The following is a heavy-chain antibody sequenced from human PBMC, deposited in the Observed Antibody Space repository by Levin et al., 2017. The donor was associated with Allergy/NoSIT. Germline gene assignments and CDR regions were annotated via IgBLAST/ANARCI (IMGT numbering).Heavy chain of an antibody. Sequence: SGGSLRLSCAASGFTFSTYRMHWVRQAPGKGLEWVAVVTYDGSHKYFAESVKGRFTISRDNSNNTLYLQMNSLRLEDTAVYFCAREEWELLDHWGQGTLVTVTS. J-gene: IGHJ4*02. CDR3: AREEWELLDH. V-gene: IGHV3-30-3*01. D-gene: IGHD1-26*01. CDR1: GFTFSTYR. CDR2: VTYDGSHK.